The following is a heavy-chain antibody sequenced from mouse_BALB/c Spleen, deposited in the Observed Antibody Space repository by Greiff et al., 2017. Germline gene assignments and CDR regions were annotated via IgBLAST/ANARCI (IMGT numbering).Heavy chain of an antibody. Sequence: VKLQQSGAELVKPGASVKLSCKASGYTFTSYYMYWVKQRPGQGLEWIGAINPSNGGTNFNEKFKSKATLTVDKSSSTAYMQLSSLTSEDSAVYYCTRGDETWFAYWGQGTLVTVSA. CDR1: GYTFTSYY. CDR3: TRGDETWFAY. J-gene: IGHJ3*01. D-gene: IGHD3-3*01. V-gene: IGHV1S81*02. CDR2: INPSNGGT.